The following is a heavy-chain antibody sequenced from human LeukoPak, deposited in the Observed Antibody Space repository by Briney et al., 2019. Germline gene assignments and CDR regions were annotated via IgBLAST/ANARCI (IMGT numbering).Heavy chain of an antibody. CDR3: ARDYSGYAWWVWFDP. J-gene: IGHJ5*02. D-gene: IGHD5-12*01. Sequence: PSETLSLTCTVSGGSISSSSYYWGWLRQPPGKGLEWIGSIYYSGSTYYNPSLKSRVTISVDTSKNQFSLKLSSVTAADTAVYYCARDYSGYAWWVWFDPWGQGTLVTVSS. CDR2: IYYSGST. CDR1: GGSISSSSYY. V-gene: IGHV4-39*02.